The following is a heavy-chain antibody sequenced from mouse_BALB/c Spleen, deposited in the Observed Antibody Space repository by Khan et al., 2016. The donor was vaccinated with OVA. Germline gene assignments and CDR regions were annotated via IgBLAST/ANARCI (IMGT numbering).Heavy chain of an antibody. CDR3: ERGGYGALAY. CDR1: GYAFTDYL. D-gene: IGHD1-1*02. Sequence: QVQLQQPGAELVRPGTSVKVSCKASGYAFTDYLIEWVKQRPGQGLEWIGVINPGSGNTNYNEKFKGKATLTADKSSSTAYMQLSSLTSDDSAVYCGERGGYGALAYWGQGTPVTVSA. CDR2: INPGSGNT. V-gene: IGHV1-54*01. J-gene: IGHJ3*01.